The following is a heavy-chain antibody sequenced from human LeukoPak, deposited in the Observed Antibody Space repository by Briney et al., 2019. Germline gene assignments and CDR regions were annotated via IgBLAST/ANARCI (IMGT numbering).Heavy chain of an antibody. V-gene: IGHV3-7*03. D-gene: IGHD3-10*01. CDR2: INQDGSDM. J-gene: IGHJ3*01. CDR1: GFINTFW. CDR3: ARDFPGIGRGTFDF. Sequence: GGSLRLSCAASGFINTFWMNWVRLTPGKGLEWVAKINQDGSDMYYVDSVKGRFFVSRDNARNLVYLQMNSLRVDDTAVYYCARDFPGIGRGTFDFWGQGTIIIVSS.